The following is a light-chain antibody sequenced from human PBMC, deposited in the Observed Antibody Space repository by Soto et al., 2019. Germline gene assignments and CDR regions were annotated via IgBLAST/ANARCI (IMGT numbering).Light chain of an antibody. Sequence: EIVMTQSPATLSVSPGERATLSCRASQSVSSNLAWYQQKPGQAPRLLIHGASTRATGTPARFSGSASGTEFTLTISSLQSEDFTVYYCQQYNKWPLTFGQGTKVDI. CDR1: QSVSSN. CDR3: QQYNKWPLT. V-gene: IGKV3-15*01. CDR2: GAS. J-gene: IGKJ1*01.